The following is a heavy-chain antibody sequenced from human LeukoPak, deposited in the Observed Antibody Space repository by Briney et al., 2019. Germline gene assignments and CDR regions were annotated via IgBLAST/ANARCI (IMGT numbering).Heavy chain of an antibody. V-gene: IGHV4-39*01. J-gene: IGHJ6*03. CDR3: VLDHYYCYYMDV. Sequence: SETLSLTCTVSGGSISSSSYYWGWIRQPPGKGLEWIGSIYYSGSTYYNPSLKSRVTISVDTSKNQFSLKLSSVTAADTAVYYCVLDHYYCYYMDVWGKGTTVTVSS. CDR2: IYYSGST. D-gene: IGHD1-1*01. CDR1: GGSISSSSYY.